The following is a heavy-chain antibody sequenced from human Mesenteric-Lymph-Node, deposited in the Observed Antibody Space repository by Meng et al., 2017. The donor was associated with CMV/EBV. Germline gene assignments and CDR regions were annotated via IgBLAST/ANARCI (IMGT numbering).Heavy chain of an antibody. Sequence: FTFSSYAMHWVLQAPGKGLEWVAVISYDGSNKYYVDSVKGRFTISRDNSKNTLFLQMNSLRAEDMAVYYCARDRAPITVAPDAFDIWGQGTMVTVSS. CDR2: ISYDGSNK. V-gene: IGHV3-30-3*01. D-gene: IGHD6-19*01. J-gene: IGHJ3*02. CDR1: FTFSSYA. CDR3: ARDRAPITVAPDAFDI.